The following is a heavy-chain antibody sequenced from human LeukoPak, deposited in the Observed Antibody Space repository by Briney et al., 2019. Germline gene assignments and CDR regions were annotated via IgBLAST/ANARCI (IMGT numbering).Heavy chain of an antibody. CDR1: GYTFTGYY. J-gene: IGHJ5*02. CDR3: ARDRATVTDGVWFDP. V-gene: IGHV1-2*02. Sequence: ASVKVSCKASGYTFTGYYMHWLRQAPGQGLEWMGWINPNSGGTNYAQKFQGRVTMTRDTAISTAYMELSRLRSDDTAVYYCARDRATVTDGVWFDPWGQGTLVTVSS. D-gene: IGHD4-17*01. CDR2: INPNSGGT.